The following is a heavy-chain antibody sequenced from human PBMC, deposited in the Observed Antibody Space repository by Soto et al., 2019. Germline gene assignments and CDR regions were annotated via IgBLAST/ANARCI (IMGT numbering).Heavy chain of an antibody. D-gene: IGHD1-7*01. CDR1: GFTFSSYA. CDR3: ARDRARGQLELRLLFWYFDL. Sequence: QVQLVESGGGVVQPGRSLRLSCAASGFTFSSYAMHWVRQAPGKGLEWVAVISYDGSNKYYADSVKGRFTISRDNSKNTLYLQMNSLRAEDTAVYYCARDRARGQLELRLLFWYFDLWGRGTLVTVSS. V-gene: IGHV3-30-3*01. J-gene: IGHJ2*01. CDR2: ISYDGSNK.